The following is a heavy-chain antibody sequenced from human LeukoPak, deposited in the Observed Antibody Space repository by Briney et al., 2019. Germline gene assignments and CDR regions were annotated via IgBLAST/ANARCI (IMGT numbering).Heavy chain of an antibody. J-gene: IGHJ4*02. V-gene: IGHV7-4-1*02. CDR1: GYTFTGYY. Sequence: ASVKVSCKASGYTFTGYYMHWVRQAPGQGLEWMGWINTNTGNPTYAQGLTGRFVFSLDTSVSTAYLQISSLKAEDTAVYYCARVGQWLVRGGLDYWGQGTLVTVSS. CDR2: INTNTGNP. CDR3: ARVGQWLVRGGLDY. D-gene: IGHD6-19*01.